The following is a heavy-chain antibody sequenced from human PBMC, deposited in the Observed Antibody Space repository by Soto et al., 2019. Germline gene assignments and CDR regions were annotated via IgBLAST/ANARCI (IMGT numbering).Heavy chain of an antibody. CDR1: GFTFSSYA. D-gene: IGHD6-13*01. V-gene: IGHV3-30-3*01. J-gene: IGHJ6*02. CDR3: ARVVVEAAESADYGMDV. CDR2: ISYDGSNK. Sequence: QVQLVESGGGVVQPGRSLRLSCAASGFTFSSYAMHWVRQAPGKGLEWVAVISYDGSNKYYADSVKGRFTISRDNSKNTLYLQMNSLRAEDTAVYYCARVVVEAAESADYGMDVWGQGTTVTVSS.